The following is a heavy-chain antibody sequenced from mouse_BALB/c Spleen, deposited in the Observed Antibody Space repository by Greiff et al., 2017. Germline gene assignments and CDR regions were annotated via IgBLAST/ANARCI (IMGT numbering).Heavy chain of an antibody. CDR1: GFTFSNYW. D-gene: IGHD1-1*02. CDR2: IRLKSNNYST. CDR3: TSYGPYAMDY. Sequence: EVQGVESGGGLVQPGGSMKLSCVASGFTFSNYWMNWVRQSPEKGLEWVAEIRLKSNNYSTHYAESVKGRFTISRDDSKSSVYLQMNNLRAEDTGIYYCTSYGPYAMDYWGQGTSVTVSS. V-gene: IGHV6-6*02. J-gene: IGHJ4*01.